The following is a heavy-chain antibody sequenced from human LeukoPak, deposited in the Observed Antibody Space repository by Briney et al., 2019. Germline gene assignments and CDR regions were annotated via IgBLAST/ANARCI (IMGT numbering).Heavy chain of an antibody. CDR3: AKAYYYDSSGYYWDY. D-gene: IGHD3-22*01. CDR2: ISWNSGSI. V-gene: IGHV3-9*01. Sequence: PGGSLRLSCAASGFTFDDYAMHWVRQAPGKGLEWVSGISWNSGSIGYADSVKGRFTISRDNSKNTLYLQMNSLRAEDTAVYYCAKAYYYDSSGYYWDYWGQGTLVTVSS. J-gene: IGHJ4*02. CDR1: GFTFDDYA.